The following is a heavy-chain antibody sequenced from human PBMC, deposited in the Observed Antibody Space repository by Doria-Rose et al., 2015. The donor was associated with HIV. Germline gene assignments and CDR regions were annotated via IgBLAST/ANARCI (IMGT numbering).Heavy chain of an antibody. CDR3: ARVLSGTYDY. V-gene: IGHV4-59*01. CDR2: IFYTGST. CDR1: GGSISHYY. J-gene: IGHJ4*02. D-gene: IGHD1-26*01. Sequence: QVQLQESGPGLVKPSETLSLTCSVSGGSISHYYWSWIRQHPGKGLEYIGDIFYTGSTNYRPYLKSRVSISIDTPKNKFSLRLSSVTAADTAVYYCARVLSGTYDYWGQGTLVTVSS.